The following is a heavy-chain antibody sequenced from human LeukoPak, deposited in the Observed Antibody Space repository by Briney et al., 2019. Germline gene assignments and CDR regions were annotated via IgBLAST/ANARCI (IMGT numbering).Heavy chain of an antibody. Sequence: PGGSLRLSCAASGFTFSSYAMHWVRQAPGKGLEWVAVISDDGSNKYYADSVKGRFTISRDNSKNTLYLQMNSPRAEDTAVYYCARGPVVVVAAQYFDYWGQGTLVTVSS. D-gene: IGHD2-15*01. J-gene: IGHJ4*02. V-gene: IGHV3-30-3*01. CDR3: ARGPVVVVAAQYFDY. CDR2: ISDDGSNK. CDR1: GFTFSSYA.